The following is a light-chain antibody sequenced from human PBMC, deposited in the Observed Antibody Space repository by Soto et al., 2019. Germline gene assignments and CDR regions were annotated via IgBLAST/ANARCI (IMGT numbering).Light chain of an antibody. V-gene: IGLV2-11*01. J-gene: IGLJ1*01. Sequence: QSALTQPRSVSGSPGQSVTISCTGTSSDVGGYNYVSWYQQHPGKAPKLMIYDVTMRPSGVPDRFSGSKSGNTAYLTISGLQAEDEADYYCCSYAGSYSFLFGSGTKLTVL. CDR3: CSYAGSYSFL. CDR2: DVT. CDR1: SSDVGGYNY.